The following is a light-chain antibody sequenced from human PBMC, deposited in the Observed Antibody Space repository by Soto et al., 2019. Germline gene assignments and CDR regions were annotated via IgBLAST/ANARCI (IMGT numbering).Light chain of an antibody. Sequence: EIVMTQSPATLSLSPGERATLSCRASQSVSSSLVCYQQKPGQAPTLLIYGASTRATGIPARFSGSGSGTEFTLTISSLQAEDFAVYYCQQYNNSPLTFGQGTKVEIK. CDR2: GAS. J-gene: IGKJ1*01. CDR1: QSVSSS. CDR3: QQYNNSPLT. V-gene: IGKV3-15*01.